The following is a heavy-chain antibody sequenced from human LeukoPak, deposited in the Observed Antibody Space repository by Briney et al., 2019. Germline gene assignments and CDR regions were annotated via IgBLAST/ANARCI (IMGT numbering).Heavy chain of an antibody. J-gene: IGHJ4*02. V-gene: IGHV4-61*02. D-gene: IGHD6-19*01. CDR3: AKGGSSDYFYFDY. CDR1: GGSINSGSYY. Sequence: SETLSLACTVSGGSINSGSYYWSWIRQPAGKGLEWIGRIYTSGSTNYNPSLKSRVTISADTSKNQFSLKLSSVTAADTAVYYCAKGGSSDYFYFDYWGQGTLVTVSS. CDR2: IYTSGST.